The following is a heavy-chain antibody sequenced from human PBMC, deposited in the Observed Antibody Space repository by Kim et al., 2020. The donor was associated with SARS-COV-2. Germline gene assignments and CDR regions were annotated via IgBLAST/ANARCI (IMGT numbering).Heavy chain of an antibody. D-gene: IGHD6-6*01. CDR3: ARAEVAARFGMDV. J-gene: IGHJ6*02. Sequence: KYNPARRSRVIIPVDRSKNQFSLKLSSVTAADTAVYFCARAEVAARFGMDVWGQGTTATVSS. V-gene: IGHV4-4*01.